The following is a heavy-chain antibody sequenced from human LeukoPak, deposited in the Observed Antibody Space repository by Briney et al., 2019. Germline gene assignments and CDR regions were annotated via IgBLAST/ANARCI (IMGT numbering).Heavy chain of an antibody. Sequence: SETLSLTCTVSGGSVSSGSYYWSWIRQPPGKGLEWIGYIYYSGSTNYNPSLKSRVTISADTSKNQFSLKLSSVTAADTAVYYCARGAYAPDAFDIWGQGTMVTVSS. J-gene: IGHJ3*02. CDR2: IYYSGST. CDR1: GGSVSSGSYY. V-gene: IGHV4-61*01. CDR3: ARGAYAPDAFDI. D-gene: IGHD3-16*01.